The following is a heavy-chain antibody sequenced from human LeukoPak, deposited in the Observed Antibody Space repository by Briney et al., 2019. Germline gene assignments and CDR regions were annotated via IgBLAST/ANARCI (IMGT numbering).Heavy chain of an antibody. CDR3: AKEESFKRPFVY. J-gene: IGHJ4*02. CDR2: ISYDGITN. V-gene: IGHV3-30*18. CDR1: GSTFTSYG. Sequence: GRSLRLSCSASGSTFTSYGMHWVRQAPGKGLEWVAVISYDGITNYYADSVKGRFTISRDSSMNTLYLQMNSLRAEDTAVYYCAKEESFKRPFVYWGQGTLVTVSS. D-gene: IGHD3-10*01.